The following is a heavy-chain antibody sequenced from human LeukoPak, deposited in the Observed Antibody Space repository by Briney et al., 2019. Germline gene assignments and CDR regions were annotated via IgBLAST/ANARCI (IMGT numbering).Heavy chain of an antibody. D-gene: IGHD3-22*01. CDR1: GFTFSSYAM. V-gene: IGHV4-4*02. J-gene: IGHJ4*02. CDR2: IYHSGST. CDR3: ARDLGSHYYDSSGYLGQYDY. Sequence: GSLRLSCAASGFTFSSYAMSWVRQPPGKGLEWIGEIYHSGSTNYNPSLKSRVTISVDKSKNQFSLKLSSVTAADTAVYYCARDLGSHYYDSSGYLGQYDYWGQGTLVTVSS.